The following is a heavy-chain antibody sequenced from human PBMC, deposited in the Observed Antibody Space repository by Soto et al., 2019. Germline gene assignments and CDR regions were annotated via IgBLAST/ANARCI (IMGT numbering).Heavy chain of an antibody. D-gene: IGHD3-22*01. J-gene: IGHJ4*02. CDR1: GYSFAGYW. CDR3: ARQVYDSDTGPNFQYYFDS. Sequence: GESLKISCKGSGYSFAGYWITWVRQKPGKGLEWMGRIDPSDSQTYYSPSFRGHVTISVTKSITTVFLQWSSLRASDTAMYYCARQVYDSDTGPNFQYYFDSWGQGTPVTSPQ. V-gene: IGHV5-10-1*01. CDR2: IDPSDSQT.